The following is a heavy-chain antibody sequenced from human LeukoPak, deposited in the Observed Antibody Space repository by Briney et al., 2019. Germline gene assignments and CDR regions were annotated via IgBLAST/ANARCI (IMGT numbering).Heavy chain of an antibody. D-gene: IGHD3-22*01. J-gene: IGHJ6*02. V-gene: IGHV4-39*07. Sequence: ASETLSLTCTVSGGSISSSSYYWGWIRQPPGKGLEWIGSIYYSGSTYYNPSLKSRVTISVDTSKNQFSLKLSSVTAADTAVYYCARGHNYYDSSYGMDVWGQGTTVTVSS. CDR1: GGSISSSSYY. CDR3: ARGHNYYDSSYGMDV. CDR2: IYYSGST.